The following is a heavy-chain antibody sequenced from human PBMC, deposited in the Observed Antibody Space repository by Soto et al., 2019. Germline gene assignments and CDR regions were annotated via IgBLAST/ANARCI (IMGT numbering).Heavy chain of an antibody. D-gene: IGHD3-16*01. Sequence: QVQLVESGGGVVQPGRSLRLSCAASGFTFSSYGMHWVRQAPGKGLEWVAVISYDGSNKYYADSVKGRFTISRDNSQNTLYLQMNSLRAEDTAVYYCAKRPKYYDYVWGRDQNWFDPWGQGTLVTVSS. CDR3: AKRPKYYDYVWGRDQNWFDP. CDR2: ISYDGSNK. V-gene: IGHV3-30*18. CDR1: GFTFSSYG. J-gene: IGHJ5*02.